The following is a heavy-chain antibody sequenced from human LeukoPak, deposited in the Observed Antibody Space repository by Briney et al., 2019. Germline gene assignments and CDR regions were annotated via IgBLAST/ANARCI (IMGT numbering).Heavy chain of an antibody. CDR3: AKVGETGLVLMYMDV. CDR1: GFTFSSYW. V-gene: IGHV3-7*03. D-gene: IGHD6-19*01. CDR2: IKQDGSEK. J-gene: IGHJ6*03. Sequence: GGSLRLSCAASGFTFSSYWMSWVRQAPGKGLEWVANIKQDGSEKYYVDSVKGRFTISRDNAKNSLYLQMNSLRAEDTAVYYCAKVGETGLVLMYMDVWGKGTTVTVSS.